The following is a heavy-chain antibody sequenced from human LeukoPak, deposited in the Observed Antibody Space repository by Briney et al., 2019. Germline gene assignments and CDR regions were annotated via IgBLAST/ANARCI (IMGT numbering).Heavy chain of an antibody. CDR1: GFTFSDYY. CDR2: ISSSSSYT. J-gene: IGHJ6*04. D-gene: IGHD1-1*01. Sequence: GGSLRLSCAASGFTFSDYYMSWIRQAPGKGLEWVSYISSSSSYTNYADSVKGRFTISRDNVKNSLYLQMNSLRAEDTAVYYCATTTGTYVYGMDVWGKGTTVTVSS. V-gene: IGHV3-11*06. CDR3: ATTTGTYVYGMDV.